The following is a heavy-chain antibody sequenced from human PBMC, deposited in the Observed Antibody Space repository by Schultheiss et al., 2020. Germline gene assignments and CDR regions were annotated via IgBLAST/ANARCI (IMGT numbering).Heavy chain of an antibody. CDR3: ARGGCSGGSCYIYYYYYMDV. V-gene: IGHV4-34*01. D-gene: IGHD2-15*01. CDR2: INHSGST. CDR1: GGSFSGYY. J-gene: IGHJ6*03. Sequence: GSLRLSCAVYGGSFSGYYWSWIRQPPGKGLEWIGEINHSGSTNYNPSLKSRVTISVDTSKNQFSLKLSSVTAADTAVYYCARGGCSGGSCYIYYYYYMDVWGKGTTVTVSS.